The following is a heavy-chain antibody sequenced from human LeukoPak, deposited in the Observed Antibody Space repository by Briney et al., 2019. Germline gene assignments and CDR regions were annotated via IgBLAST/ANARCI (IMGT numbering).Heavy chain of an antibody. V-gene: IGHV1-69*04. J-gene: IGHJ4*02. CDR2: IIPIIGIA. D-gene: IGHD6-6*01. CDR1: GGTFSSYD. Sequence: ASVKVSCKASGGTFSSYDISWVRKAPGPGLEWMGRIIPIIGIANYAQKFQGRVTITADKSTTTAYVELSSLRSEDTAVYYCARDLGCSSSSDGSDYWGQGTLVTVSS. CDR3: ARDLGCSSSSDGSDY.